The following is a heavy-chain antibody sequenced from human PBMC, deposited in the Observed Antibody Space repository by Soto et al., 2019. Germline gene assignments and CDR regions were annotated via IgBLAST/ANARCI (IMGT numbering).Heavy chain of an antibody. J-gene: IGHJ4*02. CDR1: GGSIGTYY. Sequence: SETLSLTCTVSGGSIGTYYWSWIRQPPGKGLEWIGYVFSSGSAKYNPSLKSRVTMSVDTSKNQFSLTLTSINTADTAVYYCARSSNWFLSPFDYWGPGILVTVSS. D-gene: IGHD6-13*01. CDR3: ARSSNWFLSPFDY. CDR2: VFSSGSA. V-gene: IGHV4-59*01.